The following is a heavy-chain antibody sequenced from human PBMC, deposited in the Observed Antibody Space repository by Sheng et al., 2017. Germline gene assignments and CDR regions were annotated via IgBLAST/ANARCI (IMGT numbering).Heavy chain of an antibody. CDR3: AALSSVIQLNY. D-gene: IGHD2-21*01. Sequence: QGHLVQSGTEMRKPGASVKVSCKASGYSFTAYHIHWIRQAPGQGLEWLGRISTHSGGTDYAQNFQGRVTMTRDTSTSTAYMELGSLTSNDTAVYFCAALSSVIQLNYWGQGTLVSV. CDR2: ISTHSGGT. CDR1: GYSFTAYH. J-gene: IGHJ4*02. V-gene: IGHV1-2*02.